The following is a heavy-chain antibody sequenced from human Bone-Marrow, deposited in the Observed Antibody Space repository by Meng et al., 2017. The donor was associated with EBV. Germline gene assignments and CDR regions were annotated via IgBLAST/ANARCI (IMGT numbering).Heavy chain of an antibody. Sequence: EVQLVESGGGVVKPGGSLRLSCASSGFTFISYSMNWVRQAPGKGVEWVSSISSSSSYIYYADSVKGRFTISRDNAKNSLYLQMNSLRAEDTAVYYCARGPLTYYDFWSGYFGSYYFDYWGQGTLVTVSS. CDR3: ARGPLTYYDFWSGYFGSYYFDY. D-gene: IGHD3-3*01. CDR1: GFTFISYS. CDR2: ISSSSSYI. J-gene: IGHJ4*02. V-gene: IGHV3-21*01.